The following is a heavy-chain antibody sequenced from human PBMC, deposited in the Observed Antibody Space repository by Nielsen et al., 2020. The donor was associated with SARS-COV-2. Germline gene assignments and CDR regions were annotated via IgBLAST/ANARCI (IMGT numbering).Heavy chain of an antibody. CDR3: ARVGLYYYDSSGYYFAY. D-gene: IGHD3-22*01. CDR2: ISSSGSTI. V-gene: IGHV3-11*01. J-gene: IGHJ4*02. CDR1: GFTFSDYY. Sequence: GESLKISCAASGFTFSDYYMSWIRQAPGKGLEWVSYISSSGSTIYYADSVKGRFTISRDNAKNSLYLQMNSLRAEDTAVYYCARVGLYYYDSSGYYFAYWGQGTLVTVSS.